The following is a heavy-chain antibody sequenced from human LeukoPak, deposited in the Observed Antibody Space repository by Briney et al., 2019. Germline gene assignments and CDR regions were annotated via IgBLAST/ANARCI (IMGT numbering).Heavy chain of an antibody. CDR2: ISGSGGST. Sequence: GGSLRLSCAASGFAFSSYAMSWVRQAPGKGLEWVSAISGSGGSTYYADSVKGRFTISRDNSKNTLYLQMNSLRAEDTAVYYCAKTPPWDYDSSGYYYKDWGQGTLVTVSS. V-gene: IGHV3-23*01. CDR1: GFAFSSYA. J-gene: IGHJ4*02. D-gene: IGHD3-22*01. CDR3: AKTPPWDYDSSGYYYKD.